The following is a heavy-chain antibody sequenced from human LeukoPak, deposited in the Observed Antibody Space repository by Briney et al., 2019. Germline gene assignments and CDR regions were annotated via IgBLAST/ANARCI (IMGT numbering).Heavy chain of an antibody. D-gene: IGHD3-10*01. CDR3: AKNMVRGVIRNYYYYYMDV. Sequence: PGGSLRLSCTTSGFSFSSYAMSWVPQAPGKGLEWVSAMSSSDDGRYYADSVKGRFTISRDNSKNTLYLQMNSLRAEDTAVYYCAKNMVRGVIRNYYYYYMDVWGKGTTVTISS. CDR1: GFSFSSYA. J-gene: IGHJ6*03. V-gene: IGHV3-23*01. CDR2: MSSSDDGR.